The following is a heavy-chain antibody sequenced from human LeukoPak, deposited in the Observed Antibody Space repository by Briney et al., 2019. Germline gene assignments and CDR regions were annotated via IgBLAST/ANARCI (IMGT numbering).Heavy chain of an antibody. CDR2: IRYDGSNK. CDR3: AKVKLSSSSWHYFDY. V-gene: IGHV3-30*02. J-gene: IGHJ4*02. CDR1: GFTFSSYG. D-gene: IGHD6-13*01. Sequence: GGSLRLSCAASGFTFSSYGMHWVRQAPGKGLEWVAFIRYDGSNKYYADSVKGRFTISRDNSKNTLYLQMNSLRAEDTAVYYCAKVKLSSSSWHYFDYWGQGTLVTVSS.